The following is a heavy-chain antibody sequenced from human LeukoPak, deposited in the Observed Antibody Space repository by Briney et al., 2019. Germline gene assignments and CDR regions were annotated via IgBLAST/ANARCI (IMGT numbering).Heavy chain of an antibody. J-gene: IGHJ4*02. CDR3: ARDPYDYSNEYYFDY. Sequence: GGSLRLSCAASGFTFSSYGMHWVRQAPGKGLEWVAVIWYDGSNKYYADSVKGRFTISRDNSKNTLYLQMNSLRAEDTAVYYCARDPYDYSNEYYFDYWGQGTLVTVSS. CDR1: GFTFSSYG. D-gene: IGHD4-11*01. V-gene: IGHV3-33*01. CDR2: IWYDGSNK.